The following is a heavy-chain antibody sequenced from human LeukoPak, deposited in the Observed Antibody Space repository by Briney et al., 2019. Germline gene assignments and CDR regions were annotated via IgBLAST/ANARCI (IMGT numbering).Heavy chain of an antibody. Sequence: ASVKVSCKVSGYTLTELSMHWVRQAPGKGLEWMGGFDPEDGETIYAQKFQGRATMTEDTSTDTAYMELSSLRSEDTAVYYCATAFYYDSSGYYLKYFDYWGQGTLVTVSS. J-gene: IGHJ4*02. CDR1: GYTLTELS. D-gene: IGHD3-22*01. CDR3: ATAFYYDSSGYYLKYFDY. V-gene: IGHV1-24*01. CDR2: FDPEDGET.